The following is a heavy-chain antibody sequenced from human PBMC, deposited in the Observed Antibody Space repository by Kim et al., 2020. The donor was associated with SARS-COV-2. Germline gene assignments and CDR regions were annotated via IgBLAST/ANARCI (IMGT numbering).Heavy chain of an antibody. CDR3: ATGAGWLVDY. J-gene: IGHJ4*02. V-gene: IGHV4-59*09. D-gene: IGHD6-19*01. CDR2: GGT. Sequence: GGTKYHPALKSRVSISVDTSKTQFSLKLSSLITADTAVYFCATGAGWLVDYWGQGTLVTVSS.